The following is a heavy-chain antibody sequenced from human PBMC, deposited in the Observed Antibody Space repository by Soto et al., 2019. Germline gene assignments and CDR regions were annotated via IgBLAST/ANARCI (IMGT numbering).Heavy chain of an antibody. V-gene: IGHV3-64*01. CDR3: VRVGSGYDY. J-gene: IGHJ4*02. CDR1: GFTFSDYS. D-gene: IGHD5-12*01. CDR2: INSNGGST. Sequence: EVQLVESGGGLVQPGGSLRLSCAASGFTFSDYSMHWVRQAPGKGLEYVSAINSNGGSTYYANSVKGRFTISRDNSKNTLYLQMGSLRAEDMAVYYCVRVGSGYDYWGQGTLVTVSS.